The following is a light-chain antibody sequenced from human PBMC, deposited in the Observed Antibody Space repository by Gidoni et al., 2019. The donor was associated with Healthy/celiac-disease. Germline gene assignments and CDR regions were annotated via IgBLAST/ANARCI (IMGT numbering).Light chain of an antibody. Sequence: DIQLTQYTSTLSASVGDRVTITCRASQSISSWLAWYQQKPGKAPKLLIYKASSLESGVPSRFSGSGSGTEFTLTISSLQPDDFATYYCQQYNSYSGYTFGQGTKLEIK. J-gene: IGKJ2*01. V-gene: IGKV1-5*03. CDR1: QSISSW. CDR3: QQYNSYSGYT. CDR2: KAS.